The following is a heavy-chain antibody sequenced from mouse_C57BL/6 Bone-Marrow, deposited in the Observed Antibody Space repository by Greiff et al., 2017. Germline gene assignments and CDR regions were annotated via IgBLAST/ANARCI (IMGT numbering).Heavy chain of an antibody. CDR1: GYTFTDYE. J-gene: IGHJ2*01. D-gene: IGHD1-1*01. CDR2: IDPETGGT. CDR3: TVTTVVDTNFGY. Sequence: VQLQQSGAELVRPGASVTLSCKASGYTFTDYEMHWVKQTPVHGLEWIGAIDPETGGTAYNQKFKGKAILTADKSSSTAYMELRSLTSEDSAVYYGTVTTVVDTNFGYWGQGTTLTVSS. V-gene: IGHV1-15*01.